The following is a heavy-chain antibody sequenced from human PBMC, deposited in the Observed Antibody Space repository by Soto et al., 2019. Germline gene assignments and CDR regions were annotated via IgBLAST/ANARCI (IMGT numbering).Heavy chain of an antibody. Sequence: GGSLRLSCAASGFTFSSYGMHWVRQAPGKGLEWVAVISYDGSNKHYADSVKGRFTISRDNSKNTLYLQMNSLRAEDTAVYYCAKILTPYYFDYWGQGTLVTVSS. CDR1: GFTFSSYG. V-gene: IGHV3-30*18. J-gene: IGHJ4*02. CDR2: ISYDGSNK. D-gene: IGHD2-8*01. CDR3: AKILTPYYFDY.